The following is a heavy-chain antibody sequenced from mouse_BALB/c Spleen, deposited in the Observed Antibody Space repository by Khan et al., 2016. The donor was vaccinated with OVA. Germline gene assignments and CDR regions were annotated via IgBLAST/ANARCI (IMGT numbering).Heavy chain of an antibody. Sequence: EVELVESGGDLVKPGGSLKLSCAASGFTFSSYSMYWVRQTPDKRLEWVATISSDGDYNYYPDSVKGRSTFSRDNAKNTLYLQMSSLKSEDTAMYYCSSHLTGSFAYWGQGTLVTVSA. V-gene: IGHV5-6*01. CDR1: GFTFSSYS. D-gene: IGHD4-1*01. J-gene: IGHJ3*01. CDR3: SSHLTGSFAY. CDR2: ISSDGDYN.